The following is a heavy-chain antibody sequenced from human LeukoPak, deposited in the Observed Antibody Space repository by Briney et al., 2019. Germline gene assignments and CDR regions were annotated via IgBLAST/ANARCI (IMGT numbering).Heavy chain of an antibody. V-gene: IGHV4-59*12. CDR1: GGSISSYY. D-gene: IGHD2/OR15-2a*01. CDR2: IYYSGST. CDR3: ARNDYFGINNGMDV. J-gene: IGHJ6*02. Sequence: SETLSLTCTVSGGSISSYYWSWIRQPPGKGLEWIGYIYYSGSTNYNPSLKSRVTISVDTSKNQFSLRLCSVTAADTAVYYCARNDYFGINNGMDVWGQGTTVTVS.